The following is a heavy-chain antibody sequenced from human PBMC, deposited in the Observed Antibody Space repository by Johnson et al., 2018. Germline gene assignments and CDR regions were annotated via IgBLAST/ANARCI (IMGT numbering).Heavy chain of an antibody. Sequence: VQLVETGGGVVQAGRSLRLSCAASGFTFNAYGMHWVRQAPGKGLEWVAVIWYDGSNKYYADSVKGRVTISSVNSRNTLSLQMDSLRAEDTAVYYCVKVEYTSGWYGYFDSWGQGTLVTVSS. CDR2: IWYDGSNK. D-gene: IGHD6-19*01. CDR1: GFTFNAYG. J-gene: IGHJ4*02. V-gene: IGHV3-33*06. CDR3: VKVEYTSGWYGYFDS.